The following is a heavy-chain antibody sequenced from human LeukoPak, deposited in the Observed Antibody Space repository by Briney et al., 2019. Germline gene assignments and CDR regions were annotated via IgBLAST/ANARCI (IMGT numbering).Heavy chain of an antibody. Sequence: GGSLRLSCAASGFTFSSYGMHWVRQAPGKGLEWVAVIWYDGSNKYYADSVKGRFTISRDNSKNTLYLQMNSLRAEDTAVYYCAREPILGGWFDPWGQGTLVTVSS. CDR1: GFTFSSYG. CDR3: AREPILGGWFDP. D-gene: IGHD1-26*01. J-gene: IGHJ5*02. CDR2: IWYDGSNK. V-gene: IGHV3-33*01.